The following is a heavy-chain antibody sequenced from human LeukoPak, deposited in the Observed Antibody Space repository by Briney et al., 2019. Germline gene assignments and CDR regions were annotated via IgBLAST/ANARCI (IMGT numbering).Heavy chain of an antibody. J-gene: IGHJ3*02. Sequence: ASVKVSCKASGGTFSSYTISWVRQAPGQGLEWMGRIIPILGIANYAQKFQGRVTITADKSTSTGYMELSSLRSEDTAVYYCAKAVGDGAFDIWGQGTMVTVSS. CDR3: AKAVGDGAFDI. CDR2: IIPILGIA. D-gene: IGHD5-24*01. V-gene: IGHV1-69*02. CDR1: GGTFSSYT.